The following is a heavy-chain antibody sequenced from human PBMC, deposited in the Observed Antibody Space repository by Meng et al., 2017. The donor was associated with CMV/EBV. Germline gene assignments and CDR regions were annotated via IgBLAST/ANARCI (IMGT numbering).Heavy chain of an antibody. D-gene: IGHD3-3*01. V-gene: IGHV4-34*01. J-gene: IGHJ6*02. CDR1: GWPFSGYY. Sequence: GSLRLSCAVYGWPFSGYYWSWIRQPPGKGLEWIGGINHSGSTNYNPSLKSRVTISVDTSKNQFSLKLSSVTAADTAVYYCARARLGSGYPYYYYYGMDVWGQGTTVTVSS. CDR3: ARARLGSGYPYYYYYGMDV. CDR2: INHSGST.